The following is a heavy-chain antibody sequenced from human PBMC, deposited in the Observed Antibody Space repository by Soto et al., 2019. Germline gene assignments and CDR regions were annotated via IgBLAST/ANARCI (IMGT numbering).Heavy chain of an antibody. V-gene: IGHV1-69*13. D-gene: IGHD6-13*01. J-gene: IGHJ6*02. CDR1: GGTFSSYA. Sequence: ASVKVSCKASGGTFSSYAISWVRQAPGQGLEWMGGIIPIFGTANYAQKFQGRVTITADESTSTAYMELSSLRSEDTAVYYCARANSSSWYSYYYYYGMDVWGQGTTVTVSS. CDR2: IIPIFGTA. CDR3: ARANSSSWYSYYYYYGMDV.